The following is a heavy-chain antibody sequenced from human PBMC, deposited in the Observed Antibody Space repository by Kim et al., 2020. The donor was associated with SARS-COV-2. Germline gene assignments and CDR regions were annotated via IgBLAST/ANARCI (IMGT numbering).Heavy chain of an antibody. CDR3: TKPRAWANTFDV. D-gene: IGHD2-8*01. V-gene: IGHV4-39*01. J-gene: IGHJ3*01. Sequence: SETLSLTCTVSGGSISSSSPYWVWIRQPPGKGLEFIGYIYTDGSTFFNPSLRSRLTMSQDTSKNQFSLRLSSVTAADTAVYYCTKPRAWANTFDVWCRGTMVTVSS. CDR1: GGSISSSSPY. CDR2: IYTDGST.